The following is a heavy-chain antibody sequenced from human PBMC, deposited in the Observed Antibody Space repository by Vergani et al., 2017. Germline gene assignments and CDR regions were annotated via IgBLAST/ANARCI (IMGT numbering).Heavy chain of an antibody. V-gene: IGHV4-59*08. Sequence: QVQLQESGPGLVKPSETLSLTCTVSGGSISSYYWSWIRQPPGKGLEWIGDIYYSGSTNYNPSLNSRVTISVDTSKNQFSLKQSSVTAADTAVYYCARHRYDSSGYYIDYWGQGTLVTVSS. CDR2: IYYSGST. D-gene: IGHD3-22*01. CDR1: GGSISSYY. CDR3: ARHRYDSSGYYIDY. J-gene: IGHJ4*02.